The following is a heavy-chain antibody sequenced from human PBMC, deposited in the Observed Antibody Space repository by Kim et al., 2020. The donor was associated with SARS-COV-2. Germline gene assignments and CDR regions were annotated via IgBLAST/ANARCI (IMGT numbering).Heavy chain of an antibody. Sequence: SETLSLTCTVSGGSISSSSYYWGWIRQPPGKGLEWIGSIYYSGSTYYNPSLKSRVTISVDTSKNQFSLKLSSVTAADTAVYYCARARGYYDSSGYSHFDYWGQGTLVTVSS. CDR2: IYYSGST. D-gene: IGHD3-22*01. CDR3: ARARGYYDSSGYSHFDY. CDR1: GGSISSSSYY. J-gene: IGHJ4*02. V-gene: IGHV4-39*07.